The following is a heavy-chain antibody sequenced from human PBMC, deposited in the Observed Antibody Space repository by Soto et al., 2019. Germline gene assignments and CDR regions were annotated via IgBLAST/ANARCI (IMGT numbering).Heavy chain of an antibody. CDR3: ARGLISGSHYSGGWYYFDS. D-gene: IGHD1-26*01. CDR1: GGSFSDYI. J-gene: IGHJ4*02. V-gene: IGHV4-34*01. Sequence: QVQLQQSGAGLLKPSETLSLTCDVYGGSFSDYIWTWIRQTPGKGLQWIGQINHSGSANYNPSLKSRVTISVRTSSSQFSLALSSVTAADTAVYYCARGLISGSHYSGGWYYFDSWGQGTQVTVSS. CDR2: INHSGSA.